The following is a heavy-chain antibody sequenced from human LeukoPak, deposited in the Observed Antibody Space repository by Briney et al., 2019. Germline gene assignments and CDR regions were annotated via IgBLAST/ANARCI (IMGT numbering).Heavy chain of an antibody. CDR2: INAGNGNT. D-gene: IGHD3-10*01. J-gene: IGHJ4*02. Sequence: GASVKVSCKASGYAFTSYAMHWVRQAPGQRLEWMGWINAGNGNTKYSQKFQGRVTITRDTSASTAYMELSSLRSEDTAVYYCAGDGEAYGSGSFFDYWGQGTLVTVSS. CDR1: GYAFTSYA. V-gene: IGHV1-3*01. CDR3: AGDGEAYGSGSFFDY.